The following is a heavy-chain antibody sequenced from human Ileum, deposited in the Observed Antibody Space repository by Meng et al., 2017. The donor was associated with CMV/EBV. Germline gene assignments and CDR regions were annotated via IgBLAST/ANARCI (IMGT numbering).Heavy chain of an antibody. CDR2: IRFDGNNK. D-gene: IGHD4-17*01. V-gene: IGHV3-30*02. CDR3: VRDHYGDSLDY. CDR1: GFNFRGYG. J-gene: IGHJ4*02. Sequence: GGPLRLSCAASGFNFRGYGMHWVRQAPGKGLEWVTLIRFDGNNKYYGDSVKGRFTVSRDNSKNTLYLQMNTLTTDDTAVYYCVRDHYGDSLDYWGQGTLVTVSS.